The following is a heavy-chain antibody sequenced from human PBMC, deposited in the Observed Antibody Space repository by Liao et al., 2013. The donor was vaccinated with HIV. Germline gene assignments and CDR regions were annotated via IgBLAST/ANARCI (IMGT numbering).Heavy chain of an antibody. CDR1: GGSFSNYY. CDR3: ARGAYDFWSDYRASYYFDY. CDR2: SNHRGST. V-gene: IGHV4-34*01. J-gene: IGHJ4*02. Sequence: QVQLQQWGAGLLKPSETLSLTCAVYGGSFSNYYWSWIRQPPGKGLEWIGESNHRGSTNYNPSLKSRVTISVDTSKKQFSLKLSSVTAADTAVYYCARGAYDFWSDYRASYYFDYWGQGTLVTVSS. D-gene: IGHD3-3*01.